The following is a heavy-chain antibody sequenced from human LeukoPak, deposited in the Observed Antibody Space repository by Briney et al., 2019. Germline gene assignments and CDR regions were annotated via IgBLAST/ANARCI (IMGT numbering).Heavy chain of an antibody. J-gene: IGHJ5*02. CDR1: GFTFSSYG. CDR2: ISYDGSNK. Sequence: GRSLRLSCAASGFTFSSYGMHWVRQAPGKGLEWVAVISYDGSNKYYADSVKGRFTISRDNSKNTLYLQMNSLRAEDTAVYYCARDNAPVVVIGSGVGWFDPWGQGTLVTVSS. V-gene: IGHV3-30*03. CDR3: ARDNAPVVVIGSGVGWFDP. D-gene: IGHD3-22*01.